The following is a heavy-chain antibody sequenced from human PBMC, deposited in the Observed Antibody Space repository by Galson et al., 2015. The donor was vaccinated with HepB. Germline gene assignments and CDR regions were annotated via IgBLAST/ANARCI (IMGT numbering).Heavy chain of an antibody. CDR2: IYGNGGAT. V-gene: IGHV3-23*01. D-gene: IGHD2-2*02. J-gene: IGHJ4*02. Sequence: SLRLSCAASGFTFSTYAMTWVRQAPGKGLEWVSTIYGNGGATYYADSVKGRFTISRDNSKNTLYLQMNSLRVEEKAVYYCATDVGGSSGSCYMFCHWGQGTLVTVSS. CDR3: ATDVGGSSGSCYMFCH. CDR1: GFTFSTYA.